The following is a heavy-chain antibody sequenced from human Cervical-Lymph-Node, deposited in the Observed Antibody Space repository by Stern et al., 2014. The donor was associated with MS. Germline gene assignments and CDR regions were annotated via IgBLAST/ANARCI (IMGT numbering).Heavy chain of an antibody. CDR3: ARGTGDTWFDP. CDR1: GG. CDR2: IISLVHTS. Sequence: VQLVQSGAVVKKPGSSVKVSCKASGGIIWVRHVPGKGHEWMGGIISLVHTSHYAQKFQCRVSVTAEPTANAHHLALTSLTSDDTAIYYCARGTGDTWFDPWGQGTLVTVSS. V-gene: IGHV1-69*01. D-gene: IGHD3-10*01. J-gene: IGHJ5*02.